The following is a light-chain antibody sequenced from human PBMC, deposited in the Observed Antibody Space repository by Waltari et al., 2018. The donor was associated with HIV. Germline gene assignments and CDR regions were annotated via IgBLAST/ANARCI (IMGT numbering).Light chain of an antibody. V-gene: IGKV2-24*01. CDR3: MQATQFPFT. CDR2: KTS. J-gene: IGKJ3*01. CDR1: QSLVKSDGNTY. Sequence: DIVMTQTPLSSPVTLGQPASISCRSSQSLVKSDGNTYLSWLQQRPGQPPRPLIYKTSNRFSGVPDRFSGTGAGTDFTLHISRVEPEDAGVYYCMQATQFPFTFGPGTKVDFK.